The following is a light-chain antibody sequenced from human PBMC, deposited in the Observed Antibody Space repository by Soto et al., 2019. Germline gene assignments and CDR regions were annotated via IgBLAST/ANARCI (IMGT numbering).Light chain of an antibody. V-gene: IGLV2-14*01. CDR2: EVS. CDR3: SSYTSSSTLV. Sequence: QSALTQPASVSGSPGQSITISCTGNSSDVGGYNYVAWYQQHPGKAPKPMIYEVSNRPSGVSNRFSGSKSGNTASLTISGLQAEDEADYYCSSYTSSSTLVFGTGTKLTVL. CDR1: SSDVGGYNY. J-gene: IGLJ1*01.